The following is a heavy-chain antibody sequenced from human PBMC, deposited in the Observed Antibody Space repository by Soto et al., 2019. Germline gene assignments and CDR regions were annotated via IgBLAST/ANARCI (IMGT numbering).Heavy chain of an antibody. CDR2: IIPLFGKA. J-gene: IGHJ4*02. CDR1: GGTFSRYA. CDR3: ARDGTLYDSSGYYYLY. D-gene: IGHD3-22*01. V-gene: IGHV1-69*13. Sequence: SVKVSCKASGGTFSRYAISWVRQAPGQGLEWMGGIIPLFGKANYAQKFQGRVTITADESTSTAYMELSSLRSEDTAVYYCARDGTLYDSSGYYYLYWGQGTLVTVSS.